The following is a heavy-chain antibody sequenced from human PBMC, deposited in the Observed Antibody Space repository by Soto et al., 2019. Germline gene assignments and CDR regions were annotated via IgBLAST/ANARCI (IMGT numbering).Heavy chain of an antibody. D-gene: IGHD4-17*01. Sequence: GGSLRLSCAASGFTFSSYSMNWVRQAPGKGLEWVSSISSSSSYIYYADSVKGRFTISRDNAKNSLYLQMNSLRAEDTAVYYCARSWSSGRDVGNLMDDYGDFVEYYFDYWGQGTLVTVSS. V-gene: IGHV3-21*01. CDR2: ISSSSSYI. CDR1: GFTFSSYS. CDR3: ARSWSSGRDVGNLMDDYGDFVEYYFDY. J-gene: IGHJ4*02.